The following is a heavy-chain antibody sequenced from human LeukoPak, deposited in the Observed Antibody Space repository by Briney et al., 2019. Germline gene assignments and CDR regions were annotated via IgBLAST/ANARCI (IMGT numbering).Heavy chain of an antibody. CDR2: ITYDRGDT. CDR1: GFTFNTYG. D-gene: IGHD2-2*01. CDR3: YTDIVTVPAPDY. Sequence: GGSLRLSCTASGFTFNTYGMHWIRQPPGKGLEWVAFITYDRGDTYYADSVKGRFTISRDSSKTTLSLQMNSLRAEDTAVYYCYTDIVTVPAPDYWGQGALVIVSS. J-gene: IGHJ4*02. V-gene: IGHV3-30*02.